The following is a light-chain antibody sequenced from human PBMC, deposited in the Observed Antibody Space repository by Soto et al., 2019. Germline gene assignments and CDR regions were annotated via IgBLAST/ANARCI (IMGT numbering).Light chain of an antibody. Sequence: QSALTQPASVSGSPGQSITISCTGTSSDVGGYNYVSWYQQHPGKAPKLRIYDVTNRPSGISNRFSGSKSGNTASLTISGLQSEDEADYYCSSYTGSDTVVFGGGTKLTVL. V-gene: IGLV2-14*03. CDR1: SSDVGGYNY. J-gene: IGLJ2*01. CDR3: SSYTGSDTVV. CDR2: DVT.